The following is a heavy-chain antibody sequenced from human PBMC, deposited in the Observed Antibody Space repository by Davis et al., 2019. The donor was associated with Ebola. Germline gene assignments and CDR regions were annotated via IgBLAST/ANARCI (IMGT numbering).Heavy chain of an antibody. V-gene: IGHV5-10-1*01. CDR3: ARIGRGYYYYYMDV. J-gene: IGHJ6*03. CDR1: GYSFTSYW. Sequence: GGSLRLSCKGSGYSFTSYWISWVRQMPGKGLEWMGRIDPSDSYTNYSPSFQGHVTISADKSISTAYLQWSSLKASDTAMYYCARIGRGYYYYYMDVWGKGTTVTVSS. CDR2: IDPSDSYT.